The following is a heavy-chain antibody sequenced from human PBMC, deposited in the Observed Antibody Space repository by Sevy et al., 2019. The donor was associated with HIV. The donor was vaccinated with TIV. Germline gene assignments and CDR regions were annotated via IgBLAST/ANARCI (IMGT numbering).Heavy chain of an antibody. V-gene: IGHV3-64D*06. CDR3: VKDSIMGSGGTIWPDYFDY. D-gene: IGHD1-26*01. CDR1: GLTFSNYA. Sequence: GGSLRLSCSASGLTFSNYAMHWVRLASGKGLEFVSRISTNGGRTYYADSVKGRFTISRDNSKNTLYLQMSSLRVEDTAVFYCVKDSIMGSGGTIWPDYFDYWGQGTLVTVSS. CDR2: ISTNGGRT. J-gene: IGHJ4*02.